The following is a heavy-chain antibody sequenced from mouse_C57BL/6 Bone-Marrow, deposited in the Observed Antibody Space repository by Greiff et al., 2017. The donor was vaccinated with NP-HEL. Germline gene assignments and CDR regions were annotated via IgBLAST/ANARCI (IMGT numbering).Heavy chain of an antibody. J-gene: IGHJ2*01. CDR2: IYPGDGDT. CDR3: ARFGSSYKDFDY. Sequence: VQLQQSGPELVKPGASVKISCKASGYAFSSSWMNWVKQRPGKGLEWIGRIYPGDGDTNYNGKFKGKATLTADKSSSTAYMQVSSLTSEDSAVYFCARFGSSYKDFDYWGQGTTLTVSS. D-gene: IGHD1-1*01. V-gene: IGHV1-82*01. CDR1: GYAFSSSW.